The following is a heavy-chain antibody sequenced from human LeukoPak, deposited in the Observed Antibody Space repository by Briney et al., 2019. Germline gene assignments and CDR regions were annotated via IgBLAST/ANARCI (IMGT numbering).Heavy chain of an antibody. CDR3: ARDGYSGYDPFGYYYYGMDV. D-gene: IGHD5-12*01. CDR1: GYTFTSYG. CDR2: ISAYNGNT. J-gene: IGHJ6*02. V-gene: IGHV1-18*01. Sequence: VASVKASCTASGYTFTSYGISWVRQAPGQGLKWMGWISAYNGNTNYAKKLQGRVTMTTDTSTSTAYMELRSLRSDDTAVYYCARDGYSGYDPFGYYYYGMDVWGQGTTVTVSS.